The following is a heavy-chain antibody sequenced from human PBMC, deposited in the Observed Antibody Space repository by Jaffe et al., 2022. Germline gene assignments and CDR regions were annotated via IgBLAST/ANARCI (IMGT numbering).Heavy chain of an antibody. J-gene: IGHJ6*03. CDR3: ATNDGDYVSQYYYYYMDV. D-gene: IGHD4-17*01. Sequence: QVQLVQSGAEVKKPGASVKVSCKASGYTFTSYAMHWVRQAPGQRLEWMGWINAGNGNTKYSQKFQGRVTITRDTSASTAYMELSSLRSEDTAVYYCATNDGDYVSQYYYYYMDVWGKGTTVTVSS. V-gene: IGHV1-3*01. CDR1: GYTFTSYA. CDR2: INAGNGNT.